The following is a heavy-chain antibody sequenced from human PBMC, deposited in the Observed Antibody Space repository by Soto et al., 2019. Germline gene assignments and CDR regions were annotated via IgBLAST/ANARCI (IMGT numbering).Heavy chain of an antibody. J-gene: IGHJ5*02. CDR1: FYMFTISY. CDR3: ARENPPPLYCSSTSCYRRPPARKNWFDP. CDR2: INPSGGST. Sequence: DSVKVSCQASFYMFTISYMHWVRQAPGQGLEWMGIINPSGGSTSYAQKFQGRVTMTRDTSTSTVYMELSSLRSEDTAVYYCARENPPPLYCSSTSCYRRPPARKNWFDPWGQGTLVTVSS. D-gene: IGHD2-2*02. V-gene: IGHV1-46*01.